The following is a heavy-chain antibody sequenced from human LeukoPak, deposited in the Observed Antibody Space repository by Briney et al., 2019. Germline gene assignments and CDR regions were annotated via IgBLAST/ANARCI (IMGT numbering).Heavy chain of an antibody. D-gene: IGHD5-18*01. V-gene: IGHV1-69*01. CDR3: ARDKDTAMAGGAFDI. CDR1: GGTFSIYA. Sequence: SVKVTCKASGGTFSIYAISWVRQAPGQGLEWMGGIIPIFGTANYAQKFQGRVTITADESTSTAYMELSSLRSEDTAVYYCARDKDTAMAGGAFDIWGQGTMVTVSS. J-gene: IGHJ3*02. CDR2: IIPIFGTA.